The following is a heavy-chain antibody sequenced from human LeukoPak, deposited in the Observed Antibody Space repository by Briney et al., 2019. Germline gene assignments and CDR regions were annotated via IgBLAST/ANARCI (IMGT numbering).Heavy chain of an antibody. CDR2: IIPIFGTA. CDR1: GGTFISYA. Sequence: ASVKVSCKASGGTFISYAISWVRQAPGQGLEWMGGIIPIFGTANYAQKFQGRVTITADESTSTAYMELSSLRSEDTAVYYCARVGGYYVGYDYWGQGTLVTVSS. V-gene: IGHV1-69*13. D-gene: IGHD3-3*01. J-gene: IGHJ4*02. CDR3: ARVGGYYVGYDY.